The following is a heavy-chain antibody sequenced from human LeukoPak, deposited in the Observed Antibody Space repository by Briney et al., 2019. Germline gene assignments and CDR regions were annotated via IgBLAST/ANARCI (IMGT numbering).Heavy chain of an antibody. D-gene: IGHD5-24*01. V-gene: IGHV3-48*01. Sequence: GGSLRLSCAASGFTFSSYSMNWVRQAPGKGLELVSYISSSSSTIYYADSVKGRFTISRDNAKNSLYLQMNSLRAEDTAVYYCARAGRGGDGYKAFDYWGQGTLVTVSS. CDR1: GFTFSSYS. CDR3: ARAGRGGDGYKAFDY. CDR2: ISSSSSTI. J-gene: IGHJ4*02.